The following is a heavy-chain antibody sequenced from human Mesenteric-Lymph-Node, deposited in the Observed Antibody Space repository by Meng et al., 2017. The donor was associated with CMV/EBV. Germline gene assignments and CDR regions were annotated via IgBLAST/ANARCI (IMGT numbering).Heavy chain of an antibody. Sequence: GSLRLSCNVSGDSINNHHWTWIRQPPGKGLEWIGYVYYTGGATYYPSLKSRVTISVDTSKKQFSLKMTSVTAADTAVYYCARDEGGIWTWGQGTLVIVSS. CDR2: VYYTGGA. D-gene: IGHD3-16*01. CDR1: GDSINNHH. CDR3: ARDEGGIWT. V-gene: IGHV4-59*11. J-gene: IGHJ5*02.